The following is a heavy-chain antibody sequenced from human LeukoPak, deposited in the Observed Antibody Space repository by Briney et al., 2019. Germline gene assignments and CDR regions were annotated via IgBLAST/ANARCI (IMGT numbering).Heavy chain of an antibody. CDR2: ISWNSGSI. Sequence: PGGSLRLSCAASGFTFDDYAMHWVRQAPGKGLEWVSGISWNSGSIGYADSVKGRFTISRDNAKNSLYLQMNSLRAEDTALYYCAKGSSWYGSFDYWGQGTLVTVSS. CDR3: AKGSSWYGSFDY. J-gene: IGHJ4*02. V-gene: IGHV3-9*01. D-gene: IGHD6-13*01. CDR1: GFTFDDYA.